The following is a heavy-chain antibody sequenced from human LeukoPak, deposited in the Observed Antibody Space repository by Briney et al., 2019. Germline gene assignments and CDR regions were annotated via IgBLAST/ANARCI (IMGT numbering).Heavy chain of an antibody. CDR3: AKSQLVRGGYYHYGMDV. Sequence: GGSLRLSCAASGFTFSDYAMSWVRQTPGKGLEWVSGISESGGGTYYADSVKGRFTISRDNSKNTLYLQMNSLRVEDTAVYYCAKSQLVRGGYYHYGMDVWGQGTTVTVSS. D-gene: IGHD3-10*01. J-gene: IGHJ6*02. CDR2: ISESGGGT. V-gene: IGHV3-23*01. CDR1: GFTFSDYA.